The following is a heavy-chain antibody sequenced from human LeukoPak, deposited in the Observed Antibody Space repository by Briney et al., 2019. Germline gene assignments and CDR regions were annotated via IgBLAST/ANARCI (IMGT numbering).Heavy chain of an antibody. CDR1: GFTFSSYW. V-gene: IGHV3-74*01. CDR2: INSDGSST. J-gene: IGHJ3*02. CDR3: ARPLYDFWSGYSPNDAFDI. Sequence: GGSLRLSCAASGFTFSSYWMHWVRQAPGKGLMWVSRINSDGSSTSYADSVKGRFTISRDNAKNTLYLQMNGLRAEDTAVYYCARPLYDFWSGYSPNDAFDIWGQGTMVTVSS. D-gene: IGHD3-3*01.